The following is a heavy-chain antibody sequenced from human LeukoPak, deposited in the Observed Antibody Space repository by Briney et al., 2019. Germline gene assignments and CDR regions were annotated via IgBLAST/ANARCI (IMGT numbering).Heavy chain of an antibody. CDR2: IYYSGST. Sequence: SETLSLTCTVSGGSVRSSSYYWGWIRQPPGKGLEWIGNIYYSGSTYYNPSLESRVTISVDTSKNQFSLRLSSVTAADTAVYYCARHQSYFDVLTGYPFDYWGQGTLVTVFS. CDR1: GGSVRSSSYY. J-gene: IGHJ4*02. D-gene: IGHD3-9*01. CDR3: ARHQSYFDVLTGYPFDY. V-gene: IGHV4-39*01.